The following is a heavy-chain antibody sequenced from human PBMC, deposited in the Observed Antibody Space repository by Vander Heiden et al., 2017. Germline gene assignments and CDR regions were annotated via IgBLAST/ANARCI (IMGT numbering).Heavy chain of an antibody. J-gene: IGHJ4*02. CDR3: ARLTWPGDYYFDY. CDR2: IYYSGST. V-gene: IGHV4-39*01. CDR1: GGSISSSSYY. Sequence: QLQLQESGPGLVKPSETLSLTCTVSGGSISSSSYYWGWIRQPPGKGLEWIGSIYYSGSTYYNPSLKSRVTISVDTSKNQFSLKLSSVTAADTAVYYCARLTWPGDYYFDYWGQGTLVTVSS.